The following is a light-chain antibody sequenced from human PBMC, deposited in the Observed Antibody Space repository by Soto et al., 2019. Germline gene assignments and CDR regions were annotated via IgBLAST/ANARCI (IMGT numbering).Light chain of an antibody. Sequence: SVLTQPPSVSGTPGQRVTISCSGSSSNIGSNTVNWYQQLPGTAPKLLIYSDNQRPSGVPDRFSGSKSGTSASLAISGLQSEDEADYYCTTWDDSLNMVFGGGTKLTVL. V-gene: IGLV1-44*01. CDR1: SSNIGSNT. CDR2: SDN. CDR3: TTWDDSLNMV. J-gene: IGLJ2*01.